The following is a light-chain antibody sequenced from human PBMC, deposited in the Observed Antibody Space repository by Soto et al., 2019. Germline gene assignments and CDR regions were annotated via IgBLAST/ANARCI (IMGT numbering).Light chain of an antibody. Sequence: YITPHPSPLSASVGDRVTLTFPASQGINTYLAWYQQKPGKAPKLLIYAASSWQSGIPSRFSGSGSGTDFTLTISSLQPEDFATYYCQQNYSTHWTFGQGTKVDIK. CDR3: QQNYSTHWT. J-gene: IGKJ1*01. V-gene: IGKV1-39*01. CDR1: QGINTY. CDR2: AAS.